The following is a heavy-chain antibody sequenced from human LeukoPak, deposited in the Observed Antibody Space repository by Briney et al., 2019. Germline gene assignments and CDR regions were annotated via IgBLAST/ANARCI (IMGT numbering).Heavy chain of an antibody. D-gene: IGHD1-26*01. J-gene: IGHJ4*02. Sequence: GGSLRLSCAASEFTFSRYGMHWVRQAPGKGLEWVAFIRYDGSNKYYADSVKGRFTISRDNSKNTLYLQMNSLRADDTAVYYCPKASGSYYNDYFDYWGQGTLVTVSS. V-gene: IGHV3-30*02. CDR3: PKASGSYYNDYFDY. CDR1: EFTFSRYG. CDR2: IRYDGSNK.